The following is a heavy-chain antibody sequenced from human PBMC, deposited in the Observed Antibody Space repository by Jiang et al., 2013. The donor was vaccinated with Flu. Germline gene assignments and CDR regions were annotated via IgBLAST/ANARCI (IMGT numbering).Heavy chain of an antibody. CDR3: ARGGYDRYYYYYGMDV. CDR2: ISSSGSTI. V-gene: IGHV3-48*03. D-gene: IGHD5-18*01. J-gene: IGHJ6*04. CDR1: GFTFSSYE. Sequence: QPLESGGGLVQPGGSLRLSCAASGFTFSSYEKNWVRQAPGKGLEWVSYISSSGSTIYYADSVKGRFTISRDNAKNSLYLQMNSLRAEDTAVYYCARGGYDRYYYYYGMDVWGKGTTVTVSS.